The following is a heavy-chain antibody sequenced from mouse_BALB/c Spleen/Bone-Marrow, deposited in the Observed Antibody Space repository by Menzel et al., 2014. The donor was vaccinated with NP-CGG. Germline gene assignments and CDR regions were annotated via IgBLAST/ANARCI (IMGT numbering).Heavy chain of an antibody. Sequence: EVNLVESGAELVKPGASVKLSRTASGFNIKDTYMHWVKQRPEQGLEWIGRIDPANGNTKYDPKFQGKATITADTSSNTAYLQLSSLTAEDTAVYYCARYNYGSSQFAYWGQGTLVTVSA. CDR1: GFNIKDTY. V-gene: IGHV14-3*02. CDR3: ARYNYGSSQFAY. D-gene: IGHD1-1*01. CDR2: IDPANGNT. J-gene: IGHJ3*01.